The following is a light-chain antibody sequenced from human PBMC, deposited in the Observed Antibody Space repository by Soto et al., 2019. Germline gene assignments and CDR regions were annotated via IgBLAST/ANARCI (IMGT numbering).Light chain of an antibody. CDR2: AAS. CDR1: HDINTW. J-gene: IGKJ3*01. Sequence: DIQLTQSPSSVSASVGDRVTITCRASHDINTWLAWYQQKPGKAPRLLIYAASSLQSGVPSRFSGSGSGTDFTLTINSLQPEDFATYFCQQAYSFPFAFGPGTTVEVK. CDR3: QQAYSFPFA. V-gene: IGKV1D-12*01.